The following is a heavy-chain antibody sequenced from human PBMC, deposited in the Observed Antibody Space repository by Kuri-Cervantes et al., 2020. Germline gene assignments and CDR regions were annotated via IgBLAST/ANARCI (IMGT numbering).Heavy chain of an antibody. CDR1: GFTFSSYS. J-gene: IGHJ6*02. Sequence: GESLKISCAASGFTFSSYSMNWVRQAPGKGLEWVSYISGSSSTIYYADSVKGRFTISRDNAKNSLYLQMNSLRAEDTAVYYCAREREYQGYCSGGSCYSLGYGMDVWGQGTTVTVSS. V-gene: IGHV3-48*04. CDR2: ISGSSSTI. D-gene: IGHD2-15*01. CDR3: AREREYQGYCSGGSCYSLGYGMDV.